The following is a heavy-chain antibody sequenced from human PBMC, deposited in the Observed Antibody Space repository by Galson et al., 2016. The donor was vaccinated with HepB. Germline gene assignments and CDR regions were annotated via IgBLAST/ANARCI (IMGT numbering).Heavy chain of an antibody. CDR1: GFTFSSYA. V-gene: IGHV3-23*01. D-gene: IGHD2-15*01. CDR2: ISGSGIST. J-gene: IGHJ4*02. Sequence: SLRLSCAASGFTFSSYAMSWVRQAPGKGLEWVSAISGSGISTYYADSVKGRFTISRDNSKNTLYLQMHSLRAEDTAVYYCAKEGCSGGSCYVGPDYWGQGTLVTVSS. CDR3: AKEGCSGGSCYVGPDY.